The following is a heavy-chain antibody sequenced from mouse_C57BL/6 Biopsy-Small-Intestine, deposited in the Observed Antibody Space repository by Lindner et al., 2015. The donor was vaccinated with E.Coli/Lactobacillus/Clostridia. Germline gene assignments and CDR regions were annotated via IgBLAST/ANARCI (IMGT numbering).Heavy chain of an antibody. J-gene: IGHJ1*03. CDR1: GFTFNTYA. D-gene: IGHD1-1*01. CDR3: VRETTVDWYFDV. CDR2: IRSKSSNYAT. V-gene: IGHV10-3*01. Sequence: EVQLQESGGGLVQPKGSLKLSCAASGFTFNTYAMHWVRQAPGKGLEWVVRIRSKSSNYATYYADSVKDRFTISRDDSQSMLYLQMNNLKTEDTAMYYCVRETTVDWYFDVWGTGTTVTVSS.